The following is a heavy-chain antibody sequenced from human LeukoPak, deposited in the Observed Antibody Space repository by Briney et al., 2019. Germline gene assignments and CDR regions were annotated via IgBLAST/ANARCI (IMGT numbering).Heavy chain of an antibody. D-gene: IGHD5-12*01. J-gene: IGHJ5*02. Sequence: SETLSLTCTVSSGSISSSDHYWGRIRQPPGKGLEWIASIYYSGSTYYSPSLKSGVTISVDTSKNQFSLKLRSVTATDTAVYYCARGLTRGYTYGGCFDPWGQGSLVTVSS. CDR3: ARGLTRGYTYGGCFDP. V-gene: IGHV4-39*01. CDR1: SGSISSSDHY. CDR2: IYYSGST.